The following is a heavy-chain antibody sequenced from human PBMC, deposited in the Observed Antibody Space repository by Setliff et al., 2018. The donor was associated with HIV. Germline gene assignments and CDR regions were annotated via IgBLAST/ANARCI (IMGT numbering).Heavy chain of an antibody. V-gene: IGHV4-39*07. CDR3: ARQLTTLDYFDY. CDR1: GGSISGSSYY. Sequence: SETLSLTCTVSGGSISGSSYYWGWIRQPSGKGLEWIGSIYHSGSTFYNPSLRSRVAMSVDSSNHQFSLKLTSVTPADTAIYYCARQLTTLDYFDYWGQGTLVTVSS. D-gene: IGHD4-17*01. CDR2: IYHSGST. J-gene: IGHJ4*02.